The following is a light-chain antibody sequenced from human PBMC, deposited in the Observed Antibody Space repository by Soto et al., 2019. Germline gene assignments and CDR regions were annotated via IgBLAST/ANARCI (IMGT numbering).Light chain of an antibody. Sequence: QSVLTQPASVSGSPGQSITISCTGTSSDVRSYNLVSWYQQHPGKAPKLMIYEVSKRPSGVSNRFSGSKSGNTASLTISGLQAEDEADYYCCSYAGSFYVFGTGTKVTV. CDR3: CSYAGSFYV. CDR1: SSDVRSYNL. J-gene: IGLJ1*01. V-gene: IGLV2-23*02. CDR2: EVS.